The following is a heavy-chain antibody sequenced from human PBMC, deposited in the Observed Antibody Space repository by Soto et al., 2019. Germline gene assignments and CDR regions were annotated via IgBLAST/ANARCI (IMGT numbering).Heavy chain of an antibody. CDR3: ANSYYDILTGYYNGFDY. CDR2: IYYSGST. J-gene: IGHJ4*02. Sequence: SETLSLTCTVSGGSISSGGYYWSRIRQHPGKGLEWIGYIYYSGSTYYNPSLKSRVTISVDTSKNQFSLKLSSVTAADTAVYYCANSYYDILTGYYNGFDYWGQGTLVTVSS. V-gene: IGHV4-31*03. D-gene: IGHD3-9*01. CDR1: GGSISSGGYY.